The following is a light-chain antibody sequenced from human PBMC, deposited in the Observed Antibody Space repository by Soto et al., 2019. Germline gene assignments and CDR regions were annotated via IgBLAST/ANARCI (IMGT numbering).Light chain of an antibody. V-gene: IGKV1-12*01. J-gene: IGKJ4*02. CDR3: QQTNSFPPT. Sequence: DIQMTQSPSSVSASVGDRVTITCRASQGVSSWLGWYQQKPGKAPKLLIHAASSLQSGVPSRFSGSGSGTDFTLTISSLQHEDLATYFCQQTNSFPPTFGGGTKVEIK. CDR2: AAS. CDR1: QGVSSW.